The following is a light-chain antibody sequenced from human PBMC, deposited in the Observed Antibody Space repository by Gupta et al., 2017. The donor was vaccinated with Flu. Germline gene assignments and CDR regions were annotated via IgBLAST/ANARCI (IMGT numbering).Light chain of an antibody. CDR2: KAS. Sequence: SPSTLSAAVGDRVTITCRASQSISSWLAWYQQKPGKAPKLLIYKASSLESGVPSRFSGSGSGTEFTLTISSLQPDDFATYYCQQYKAYSTFGQGTKVEIK. V-gene: IGKV1-5*03. CDR3: QQYKAYST. CDR1: QSISSW. J-gene: IGKJ1*01.